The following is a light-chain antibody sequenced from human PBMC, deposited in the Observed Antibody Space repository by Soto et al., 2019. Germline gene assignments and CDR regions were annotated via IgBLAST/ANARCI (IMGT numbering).Light chain of an antibody. Sequence: EIVLTQSPGTLSVSPGERVTLSCRASQSVNSNYLAWYQQRPGQAPRLLIFGASYRATGIPDRFSGSGSGTDYNLTISIQEHEDSAVSYCQQYSSSPPEFTFGPGTRVDSK. V-gene: IGKV3-20*01. CDR3: QQYSSSPPEFT. CDR2: GAS. CDR1: QSVNSNY. J-gene: IGKJ3*01.